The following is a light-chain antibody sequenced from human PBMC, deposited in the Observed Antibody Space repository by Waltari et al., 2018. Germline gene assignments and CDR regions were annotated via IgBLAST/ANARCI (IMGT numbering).Light chain of an antibody. J-gene: IGKJ1*01. V-gene: IGKV1-8*01. CDR1: QGISSY. Sequence: AIRITQSPSSLSASTGDRVTITCRASQGISSYLAWYQQKPGKPPKLLIYAASTLQSGVPSRFSGSGSGTDFTLTISCLQSEDFATYYCQQYYSYPWTFGQGTKVEIK. CDR2: AAS. CDR3: QQYYSYPWT.